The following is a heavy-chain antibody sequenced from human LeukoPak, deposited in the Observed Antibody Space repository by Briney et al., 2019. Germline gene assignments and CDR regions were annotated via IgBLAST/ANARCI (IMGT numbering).Heavy chain of an antibody. D-gene: IGHD3-22*01. Sequence: GGSLRLSCAASGFTFSSYSMSWVRQAPGKGLEWVSYIGYSSSPIYYADSVKGRFTISRDNAKSSVYLQMNSLRAEDTAVYYCARSRGYPYFDYWGQGALVTVSS. V-gene: IGHV3-48*01. J-gene: IGHJ4*02. CDR3: ARSRGYPYFDY. CDR2: IGYSSSPI. CDR1: GFTFSSYS.